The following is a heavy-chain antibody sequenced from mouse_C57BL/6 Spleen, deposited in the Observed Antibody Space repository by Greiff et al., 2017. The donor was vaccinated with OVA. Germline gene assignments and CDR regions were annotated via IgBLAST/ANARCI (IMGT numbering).Heavy chain of an antibody. CDR2: IYPGDGDT. D-gene: IGHD1-1*01. CDR1: GYAFSSSW. Sequence: QVQLQQSGPELVKPGASVKISCKASGYAFSSSWMNWVKQRPGKGLEWIGGIYPGDGDTNYNGKFKGKATLTEDKSSSTAYMQLSSLTSEDSAVYFCARDYGNGFDYWGQGTTLTVSS. V-gene: IGHV1-82*01. J-gene: IGHJ2*01. CDR3: ARDYGNGFDY.